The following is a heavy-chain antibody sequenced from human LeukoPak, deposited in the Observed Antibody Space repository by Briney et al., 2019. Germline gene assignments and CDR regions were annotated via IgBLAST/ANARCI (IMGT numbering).Heavy chain of an antibody. CDR1: GYSFTSYW. Sequence: GESLKISCKCSGYSFTSYWIGWVRQMPGKGLEWMGIIYPGDSDTRYSPSFQGQVTISADKSISTAYLQWGSLKASDTAMYYCAREPDYYDSSGYSFDYRGQGTLVTVSS. CDR2: IYPGDSDT. D-gene: IGHD3-22*01. J-gene: IGHJ4*02. V-gene: IGHV5-51*01. CDR3: AREPDYYDSSGYSFDY.